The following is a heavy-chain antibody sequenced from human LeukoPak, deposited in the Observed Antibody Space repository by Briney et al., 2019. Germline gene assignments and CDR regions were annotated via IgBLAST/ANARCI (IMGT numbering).Heavy chain of an antibody. CDR3: ARGMAAAYDYNWFDP. V-gene: IGHV4-59*12. Sequence: SETLSLTCTVSGGSIRSYYWNWIRQPPGKGLEWIGHMYYSGTTNYNPSLKSRLTMSVDTSKNQLFLKMTSVTAADTAVYFCARGMAAAYDYNWFDPWGQGTLVIVSS. D-gene: IGHD5-12*01. J-gene: IGHJ5*02. CDR2: MYYSGTT. CDR1: GGSIRSYY.